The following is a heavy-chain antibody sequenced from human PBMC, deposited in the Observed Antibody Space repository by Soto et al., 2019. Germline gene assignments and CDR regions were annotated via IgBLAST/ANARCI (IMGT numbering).Heavy chain of an antibody. V-gene: IGHV4-39*01. J-gene: IGHJ4*02. CDR2: IYYSGST. CDR3: ARHEGGYDPPGSIDY. Sequence: QLQLQESGPGLVKPSETLSLTCTVSGGSISSSSYYWGWIRQPPGKGLEWIGGIYYSGSTYYNPTLKSRVTISVDTSKNQFSLKLSSVTAADTAVYYCARHEGGYDPPGSIDYWGQGTLVTVSS. CDR1: GGSISSSSYY. D-gene: IGHD5-12*01.